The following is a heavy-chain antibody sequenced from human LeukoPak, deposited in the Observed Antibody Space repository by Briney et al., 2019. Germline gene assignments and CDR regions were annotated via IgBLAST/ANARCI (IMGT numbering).Heavy chain of an antibody. CDR1: GFTFRSYS. D-gene: IGHD2-15*01. Sequence: GGALRLSCSTSGFTFRSYSMHWGRPAPRKGVGWGAVISYDGSNNKYYADSVKGRFTISRDNAKNSLYLQMNSLRAEDTAVYYCARCSGGSCDHSADYWGQGSLVTVSS. CDR3: ARCSGGSCDHSADY. V-gene: IGHV3-30-3*01. CDR2: ISYDGSNNK. J-gene: IGHJ4*02.